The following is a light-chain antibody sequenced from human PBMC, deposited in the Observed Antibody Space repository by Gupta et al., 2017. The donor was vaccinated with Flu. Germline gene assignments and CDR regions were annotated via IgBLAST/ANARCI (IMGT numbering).Light chain of an antibody. CDR3: QQSAITPLP. Sequence: GDRVTITCPASQSVSSYLHSYQQKPVNAPKLLIYAVYCSQSAVPSWFSGLQSGQDFTLTTSSLQPEVFAIYSSQQSAITPLPFVAGSKV. V-gene: IGKV1-39*01. CDR1: QSVSSY. J-gene: IGKJ3*01. CDR2: AVY.